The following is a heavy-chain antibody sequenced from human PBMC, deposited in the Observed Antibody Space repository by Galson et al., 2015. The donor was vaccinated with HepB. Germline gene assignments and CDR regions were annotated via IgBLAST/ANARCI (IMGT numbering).Heavy chain of an antibody. Sequence: CAASGFTFSSYWMTWVRQAPGKGLEWVANIKQDGSKRYYVDSVKGRFTISRDNAKNSLYLQMNSLRAEDTAVYYCARRGGADYWGQGTLVTVSS. CDR3: ARRGGADY. CDR1: GFTFSSYW. V-gene: IGHV3-7*01. J-gene: IGHJ4*02. CDR2: IKQDGSKR. D-gene: IGHD3-16*01.